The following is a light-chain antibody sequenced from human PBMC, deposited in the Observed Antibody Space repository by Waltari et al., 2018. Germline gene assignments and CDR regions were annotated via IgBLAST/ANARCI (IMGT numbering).Light chain of an antibody. CDR1: QSISTS. CDR2: VAS. Sequence: DIQMTQSPPSLSASVGDRVTVTCRESQSISTSLNWYQQKAGKAPNLLIYVASSLQSGVPSRFSGSGSGTDFTLTISSLQPEDFATYYCQQSYITPPTFGQGTKVEVK. V-gene: IGKV1-39*01. J-gene: IGKJ1*01. CDR3: QQSYITPPT.